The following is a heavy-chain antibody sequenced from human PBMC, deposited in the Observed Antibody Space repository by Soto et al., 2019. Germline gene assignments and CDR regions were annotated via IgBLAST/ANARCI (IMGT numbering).Heavy chain of an antibody. D-gene: IGHD4-17*01. J-gene: IGHJ4*02. CDR3: ARSPEATVTAFDF. CDR1: GGSISSGCYY. Sequence: PSETLSLTCTVSGGSISSGCYYWSWIRQRPGKGLEWIGYIYYSGSTYYNPSLKSRVTISVDTSKNQFSLKLSSVTAADTAVYYCARSPEATVTAFDFWGLGTLVTVSS. V-gene: IGHV4-31*03. CDR2: IYYSGST.